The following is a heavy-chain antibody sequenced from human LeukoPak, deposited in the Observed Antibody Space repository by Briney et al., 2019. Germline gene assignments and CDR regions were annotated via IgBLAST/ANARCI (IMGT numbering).Heavy chain of an antibody. Sequence: PGGSLRLSCAASGFTFSTFAMSWVRQAPGKGLEWVSGIIENGYDKYYADSVKGRFTISRDNSKNTLYLQMNSLRADDTAVYYCARDYVTPGITGTTSPLDYWGQGTLVTVSS. CDR2: IIENGYDK. J-gene: IGHJ4*02. D-gene: IGHD1-7*01. CDR1: GFTFSTFA. V-gene: IGHV3-23*01. CDR3: ARDYVTPGITGTTSPLDY.